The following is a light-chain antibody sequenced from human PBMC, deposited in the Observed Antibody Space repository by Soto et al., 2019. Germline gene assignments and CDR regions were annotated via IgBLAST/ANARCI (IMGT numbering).Light chain of an antibody. Sequence: QSVLTQPASMSGSPGQSVTISCAGTSSDIGGYNYVSWYQHHPGTAPKLIIYDVSSRPSGVSHRFSASKSGNTASLTISGLQAEDEADYYCSSFSVASPPFGTGTKGTVL. CDR2: DVS. CDR3: SSFSVASPP. CDR1: SSDIGGYNY. J-gene: IGLJ1*01. V-gene: IGLV2-14*01.